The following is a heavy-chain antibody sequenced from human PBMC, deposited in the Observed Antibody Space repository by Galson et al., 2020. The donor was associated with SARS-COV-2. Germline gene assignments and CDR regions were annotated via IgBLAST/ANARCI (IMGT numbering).Heavy chain of an antibody. Sequence: GGSLRLSCAASGFTFSSYGMHWVRKAPGKGLEWVAVIWYDGSNKYYADSVKGRFTISRDNSKNTLYLQMNSLRAEDTAVYYCAKAFYDFWSGSLDYWGQGTLVTVSS. V-gene: IGHV3-33*06. J-gene: IGHJ4*02. CDR1: GFTFSSYG. CDR3: AKAFYDFWSGSLDY. D-gene: IGHD3-3*01. CDR2: IWYDGSNK.